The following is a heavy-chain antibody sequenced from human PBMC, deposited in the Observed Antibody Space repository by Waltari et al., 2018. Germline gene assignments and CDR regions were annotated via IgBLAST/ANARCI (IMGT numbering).Heavy chain of an antibody. CDR3: AKDHCSSTSCYTFYGMDV. J-gene: IGHJ6*02. V-gene: IGHV3-9*01. CDR2: ISCNSGSI. Sequence: EVQLVESGGGLVQPGRSLRLSCAASGFTFDDYAMHWVRQAPGKGLEWVSGISCNSGSIGYADSVKGRFTISRDNAKNSLYLQMNSLRAEDTALYYCAKDHCSSTSCYTFYGMDVWGQGTTVTVSS. D-gene: IGHD2-2*02. CDR1: GFTFDDYA.